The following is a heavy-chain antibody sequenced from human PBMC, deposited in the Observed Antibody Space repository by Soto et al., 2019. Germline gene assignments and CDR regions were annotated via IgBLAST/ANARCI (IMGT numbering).Heavy chain of an antibody. V-gene: IGHV4-31*02. CDR3: ASGHDAYKVRY. CDR2: IYYTGNT. J-gene: IGHJ4*02. D-gene: IGHD1-1*01. Sequence: WTWIRQLPGTGLEWIGYIYYTGNTYYNPSLKSRPTISIDTSENQFSLKLTSVTAADTAVYFCASGHDAYKVRYWGQGTLVTVSS.